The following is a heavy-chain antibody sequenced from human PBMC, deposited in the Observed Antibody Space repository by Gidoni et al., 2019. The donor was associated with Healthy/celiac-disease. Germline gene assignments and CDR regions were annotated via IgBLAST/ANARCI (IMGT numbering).Heavy chain of an antibody. CDR3: ARDIGTMVDY. CDR1: GFTFSSYA. V-gene: IGHV3-30-3*01. Sequence: QVQLVASVGGVVQPGSSLPLSCAASGFTFSSYAMHGVRQAPGKGLEWVAVISDDGSNKYYADSGKGRFTISRDKSKNTRYLQMNSLRAEDKAVYYCARDIGTMVDYWGQGTLVTVSS. J-gene: IGHJ4*02. CDR2: ISDDGSNK. D-gene: IGHD1-7*01.